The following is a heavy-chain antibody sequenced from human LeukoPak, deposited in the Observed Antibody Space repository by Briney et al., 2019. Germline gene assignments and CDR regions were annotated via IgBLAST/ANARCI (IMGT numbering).Heavy chain of an antibody. CDR2: TDYRTKWYN. CDR3: AREAVAGDYFDY. V-gene: IGHV6-1*01. D-gene: IGHD6-19*01. J-gene: IGHJ4*02. CDR1: GYSVSSNSAA. Sequence: SRTLSLTCAISGYSVSSNSAAWIWIRQSPSRGLEGLGRTDYRTKWYNDYAGSVKSRITINPDTSKNQLSLQLNSVTPEDTAVYYCAREAVAGDYFDYWGQGTLVTVSS.